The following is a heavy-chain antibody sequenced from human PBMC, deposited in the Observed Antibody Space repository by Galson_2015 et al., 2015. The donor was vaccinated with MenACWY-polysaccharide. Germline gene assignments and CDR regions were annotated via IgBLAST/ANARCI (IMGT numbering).Heavy chain of an antibody. CDR3: ARGRRDTAVAATAAVFLDY. CDR1: GYTFTSYD. Sequence: SVKVSCKASGYTFTSYDINWVRQATGQGLECMGWMSPNTAKTGYPQKFQGRVTMTRNNSISTAYFELSSLTSEDTAVYYCARGRRDTAVAATAAVFLDYWGQGILVTVSS. V-gene: IGHV1-8*01. CDR2: MSPNTAKT. J-gene: IGHJ4*02. D-gene: IGHD6-19*01.